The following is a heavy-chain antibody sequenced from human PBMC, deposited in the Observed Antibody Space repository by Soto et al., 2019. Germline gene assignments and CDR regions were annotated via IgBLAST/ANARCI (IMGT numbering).Heavy chain of an antibody. J-gene: IGHJ4*02. Sequence: QVQLQESGPGLVKPSQTLSLTCTVSGGSISSGDYYWSWIRQPPGKGLEWIGYIYYSGSTYYNPSLKSRLTTSVDTSTNHLSLKLSSVTAADTAVYYCAREGYCSGGSCSSHIDYWGQGTLVTVSS. CDR2: IYYSGST. V-gene: IGHV4-30-4*01. CDR3: AREGYCSGGSCSSHIDY. D-gene: IGHD2-15*01. CDR1: GGSISSGDYY.